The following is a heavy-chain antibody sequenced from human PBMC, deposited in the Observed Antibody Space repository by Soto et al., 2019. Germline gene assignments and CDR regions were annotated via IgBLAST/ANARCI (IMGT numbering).Heavy chain of an antibody. CDR1: GYTFTGYA. CDR3: ARAVAVPADFDY. Sequence: QVQLVQSGAEEKKPGASVKVSCKASGYTFTGYAMHWVRQAPVQRLEWMGWINAGNGNTKDSQKFQGRVTITRDTSASTAYMELSSLRSEDTAVYYCARAVAVPADFDYWGQGTLVTVSS. V-gene: IGHV1-3*05. CDR2: INAGNGNT. J-gene: IGHJ4*02. D-gene: IGHD6-19*01.